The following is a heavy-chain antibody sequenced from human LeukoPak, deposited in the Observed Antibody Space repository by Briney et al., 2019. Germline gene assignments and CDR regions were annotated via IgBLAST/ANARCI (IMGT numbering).Heavy chain of an antibody. Sequence: GASVTVSCKASGYTFVNYGISWVRQAPGQGLEWVGWISAHNGNTYYVQKLQGRVTMTTATSTSTAYMELRSLKSDDTAVYYCARWVVGGTIDYWDQGTLVTVSS. CDR2: ISAHNGNT. CDR3: ARWVVGGTIDY. J-gene: IGHJ4*02. CDR1: GYTFVNYG. V-gene: IGHV1-18*01. D-gene: IGHD1-26*01.